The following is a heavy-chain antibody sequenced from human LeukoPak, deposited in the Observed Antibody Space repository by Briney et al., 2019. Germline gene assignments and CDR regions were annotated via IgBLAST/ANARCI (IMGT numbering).Heavy chain of an antibody. D-gene: IGHD6-19*01. V-gene: IGHV4-61*02. CDR1: GGSISSGSYY. Sequence: PSETLSLTCTVSGGSISSGSYYWSWIRQPAGKGLEWIGRIYTSGSTNYNPSLKSRVTMSVDTSKNQFSLKLSSVTAADTAVYYCARVRQWLTRGNYYYMDVWGKGTTVTISS. J-gene: IGHJ6*03. CDR3: ARVRQWLTRGNYYYMDV. CDR2: IYTSGST.